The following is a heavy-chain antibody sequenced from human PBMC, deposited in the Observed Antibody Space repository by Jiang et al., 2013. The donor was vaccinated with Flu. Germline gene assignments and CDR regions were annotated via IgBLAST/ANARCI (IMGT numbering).Heavy chain of an antibody. CDR1: GYTLTELS. Sequence: GAEVKKPGASVKGSCKASGYTLTELSMHWVRQAPGKGLEWMGGFDPEDGETIYAQKFQGRVTMTTDTSTSTAYMELRSLRSDDTAVYYCARAYRLGELSSMGDYWGQGTLVTVSS. CDR3: ARAYRLGELSSMGDY. CDR2: FDPEDGET. J-gene: IGHJ4*02. V-gene: IGHV1-24*01. D-gene: IGHD3-16*02.